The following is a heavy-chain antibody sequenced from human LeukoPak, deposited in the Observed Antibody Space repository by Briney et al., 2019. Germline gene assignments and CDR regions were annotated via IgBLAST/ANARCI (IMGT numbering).Heavy chain of an antibody. V-gene: IGHV1-46*01. D-gene: IGHD3-16*01. CDR1: GYTFTSYY. J-gene: IGHJ6*02. CDR3: ARGGLYDYYYYGMDV. Sequence: GASVKVSCKASGYTFTSYYMHWVRQAPGQGLEWMGIINPSGGSTSYAQKFQGRVTMTRDTSTSTVYMELSSPRSEDTAVYYCARGGLYDYYYYGMDVWGQGTTVTVSS. CDR2: INPSGGST.